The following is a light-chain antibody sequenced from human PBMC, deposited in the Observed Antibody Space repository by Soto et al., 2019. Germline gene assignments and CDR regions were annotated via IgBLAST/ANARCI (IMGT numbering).Light chain of an antibody. CDR2: DVS. CDR1: SSDVGGYNY. J-gene: IGLJ1*01. CDR3: SSYTSGTTFV. V-gene: IGLV2-14*01. Sequence: SVLTQPASVSGSPGQSITISCTGTSSDVGGYNYVSWYQQEPGKAPKLMIYDVSNRPSGVSNRFSGSKSGNTASLTISGLQAEDEADYYCSSYTSGTTFVFGTGTKVTVL.